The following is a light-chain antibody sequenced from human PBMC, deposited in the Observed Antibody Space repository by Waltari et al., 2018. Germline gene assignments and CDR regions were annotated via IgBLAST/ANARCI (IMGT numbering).Light chain of an antibody. CDR3: QQYDSSPLT. CDR1: QSVTSSF. CDR2: CAS. V-gene: IGKV3-20*01. J-gene: IGKJ4*01. Sequence: EIVLTQSPGTLSLSPGERATLSCRASQSVTSSFLAWYQQKPGQAPRLLIFCASSRAAGIPDRFSGSGSGTDFTLTISRLEPEDFAVYYCQQYDSSPLTFGGGTKVEI.